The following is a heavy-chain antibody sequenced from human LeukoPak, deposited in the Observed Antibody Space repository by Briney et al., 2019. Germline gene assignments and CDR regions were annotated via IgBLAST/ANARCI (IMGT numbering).Heavy chain of an antibody. J-gene: IGHJ4*02. CDR2: IWYDGSQR. CDR1: GLTFSSFG. D-gene: IGHD1-14*01. Sequence: GGSLRLSCAASGLTFSSFGMHWVRQAPGKGLEWVAVIWYDGSQRYYADSVKGRFTISRDDSRNTIYLQMDSLRAEDTAVYYCATSSPRNYFDHWGQGTLVTVSS. V-gene: IGHV3-33*08. CDR3: ATSSPRNYFDH.